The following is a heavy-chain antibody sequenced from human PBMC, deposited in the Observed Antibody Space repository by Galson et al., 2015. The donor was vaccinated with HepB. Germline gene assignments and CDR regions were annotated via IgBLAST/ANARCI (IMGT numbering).Heavy chain of an antibody. Sequence: SVKVSCKASGYTFSSYAISWVRQAPGQGLEWMGGIIPIFGIANYAQKFQGRVTITADESTSTAYMELSSLRSEDTAVYYCARDVGAAAGVFDYWGQGTLVTVSS. J-gene: IGHJ4*02. CDR1: GYTFSSYA. CDR3: ARDVGAAAGVFDY. V-gene: IGHV1-69*13. CDR2: IIPIFGIA. D-gene: IGHD6-13*01.